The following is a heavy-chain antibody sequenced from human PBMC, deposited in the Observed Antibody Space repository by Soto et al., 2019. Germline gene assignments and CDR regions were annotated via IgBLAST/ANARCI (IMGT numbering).Heavy chain of an antibody. D-gene: IGHD3-16*01. Sequence: SETLSLTCTVSGGSISSYYWSWIRQPPGKGLEWIGCIYYSGSTNYNPSLKSRVTISVDTSKNQFSLKLSSVTAADTAVYYCARDRGRRAGGYNWFDPWGQGTLVTVSS. V-gene: IGHV4-59*01. CDR3: ARDRGRRAGGYNWFDP. CDR2: IYYSGST. CDR1: GGSISSYY. J-gene: IGHJ5*02.